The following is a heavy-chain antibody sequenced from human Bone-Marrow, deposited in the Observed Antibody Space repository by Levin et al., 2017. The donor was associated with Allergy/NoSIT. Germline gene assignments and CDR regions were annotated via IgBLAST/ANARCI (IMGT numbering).Heavy chain of an antibody. CDR1: GGTFSSYA. J-gene: IGHJ4*02. CDR2: IIPIFGTA. D-gene: IGHD4-17*01. Sequence: SVKVSCKASGGTFSSYAISWVRQAPGQGLEWMGGIIPIFGTANYAQKFQGRVTITADESTSTAYMELSSLRSEDTAVYYCARDDYGDKWSPIDYWGQGTLVTVSS. V-gene: IGHV1-69*13. CDR3: ARDDYGDKWSPIDY.